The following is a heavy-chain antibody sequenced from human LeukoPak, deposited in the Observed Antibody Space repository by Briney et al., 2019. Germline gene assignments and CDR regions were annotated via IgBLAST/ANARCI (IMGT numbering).Heavy chain of an antibody. CDR3: ASRGCSGCPFHS. J-gene: IGHJ4*02. CDR1: GGSISTYY. D-gene: IGHD6-19*01. V-gene: IGHV4-59*12. CDR2: IYYSGST. Sequence: SETLSLTCTVSGGSISTYYWNWIRQPPGKGLEWIGYIYYSGSTNYNPSLKSRVTISVDTSKNHISLKLRSVTAADTAVYYCASRGCSGCPFHSWGQGTLVTVSS.